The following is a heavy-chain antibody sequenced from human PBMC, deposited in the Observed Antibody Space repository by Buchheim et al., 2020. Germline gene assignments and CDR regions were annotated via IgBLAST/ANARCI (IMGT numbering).Heavy chain of an antibody. Sequence: EVQLVESGGGLVQPGGSLRLSCAASGFTFSSYWMSWVRQAPRKGLEWVANIKQDGSEKYYVDSVKGRFTISRDNAKNSMYLQMNSLRAEDTAVYYCARVRLEYYYYYYGMDVWGQGTT. CDR1: GFTFSSYW. V-gene: IGHV3-7*03. J-gene: IGHJ6*02. D-gene: IGHD5-12*01. CDR3: ARVRLEYYYYYYGMDV. CDR2: IKQDGSEK.